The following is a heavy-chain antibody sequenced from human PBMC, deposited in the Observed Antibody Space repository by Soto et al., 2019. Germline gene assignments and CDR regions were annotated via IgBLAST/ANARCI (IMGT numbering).Heavy chain of an antibody. D-gene: IGHD2-2*01. CDR3: ARVVPGAEAWFGP. J-gene: IGHJ5*02. V-gene: IGHV1-18*01. Sequence: ASVNVSCKTSGYTFSNYCITWGRQAPGQPLECLGWISLYSDGTNYAQKFQGRVSMTTDTSTTTAYMELRSLRSDDTAVYYCARVVPGAEAWFGPWGQGTLVTVSS. CDR2: ISLYSDGT. CDR1: GYTFSNYC.